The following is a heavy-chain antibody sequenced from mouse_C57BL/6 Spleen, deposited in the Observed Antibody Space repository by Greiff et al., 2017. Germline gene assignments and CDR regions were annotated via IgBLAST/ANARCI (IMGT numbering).Heavy chain of an antibody. D-gene: IGHD1-1*01. CDR1: GYTFTSYW. CDR2: IYPGSGST. V-gene: IGHV1-55*01. J-gene: IGHJ2*01. CDR3: AREYGSSHNFDY. Sequence: QVQLQQPGAELVKPGASVKMSCKASGYTFTSYWITWVKQRPGQGLEWIGDIYPGSGSTNYNEKFKSKATLTVDTSSSTAYMQLSSLTSEDSAVYYCAREYGSSHNFDYWGQGTTLTVSS.